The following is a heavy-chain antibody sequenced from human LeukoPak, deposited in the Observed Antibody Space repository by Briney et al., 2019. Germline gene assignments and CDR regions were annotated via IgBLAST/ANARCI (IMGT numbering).Heavy chain of an antibody. Sequence: GGPLTLPCGASGLTFSSYSILWVRQAPRKGRAWVSYISSSSTIYYADSVKGRFTISRDNAKNTLYLQMNSLRAEDTAVYYCARDQADGIRGDWYFDLWGRGTLVTVSS. CDR3: ARDQADGIRGDWYFDL. CDR2: ISSSSTI. CDR1: GLTFSSYS. J-gene: IGHJ2*01. D-gene: IGHD3-3*02. V-gene: IGHV3-48*01.